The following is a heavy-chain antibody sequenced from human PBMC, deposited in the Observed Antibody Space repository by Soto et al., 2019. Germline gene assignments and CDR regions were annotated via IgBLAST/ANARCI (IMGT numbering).Heavy chain of an antibody. CDR3: ARVAYYYDRSGYFY. CDR2: ISSSGSTI. J-gene: IGHJ4*02. Sequence: GGSLRLSCAASGFTFSSYNMNWVRQAPGKGLEWVSYISSSGSTIYYADSVKGRFTISRDNAKNSLYLQMNSLRAEDTAVYYCARVAYYYDRSGYFYWGQGTLVTVSS. CDR1: GFTFSSYN. D-gene: IGHD3-22*01. V-gene: IGHV3-48*01.